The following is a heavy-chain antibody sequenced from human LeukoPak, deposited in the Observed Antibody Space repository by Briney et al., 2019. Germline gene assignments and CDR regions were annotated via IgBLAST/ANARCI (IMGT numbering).Heavy chain of an antibody. D-gene: IGHD1-26*01. V-gene: IGHV4-59*01. J-gene: IGHJ4*02. CDR2: IYENGRT. CDR3: ARDWELGH. Sequence: SETLSLTCTVSGGSIGNFFWSWIRQSPGEGLEWIGFIYENGRTSYNPSLKSRVTISVDMSKNQFSLRLTSMTAADTAVYYCARDWELGHWGRGILVTVTS. CDR1: GGSIGNFF.